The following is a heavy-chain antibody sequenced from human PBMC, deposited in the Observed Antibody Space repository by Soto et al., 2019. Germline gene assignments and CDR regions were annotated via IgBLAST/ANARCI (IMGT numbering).Heavy chain of an antibody. D-gene: IGHD2-2*01. J-gene: IGHJ4*02. Sequence: QVLLQASGPRLVKPSETLSLTCTISGDSMDRSSYSWIRQHPGKGLEWIGSVFESGSTCYNPSLGSRATISVDTSRSQFSLELRPVTAADTAVFYCTRLGCSYFSSSSAGYFHSWGQGTLVTVSS. CDR1: GDSMDRSSYS. CDR2: VFESGST. CDR3: TRLGCSYFSSSSAGYFHS. V-gene: IGHV4-39*01.